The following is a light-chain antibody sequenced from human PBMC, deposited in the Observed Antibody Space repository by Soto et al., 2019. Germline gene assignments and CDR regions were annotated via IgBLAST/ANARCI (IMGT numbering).Light chain of an antibody. Sequence: IQLTQSPSSLSASVGDRVTITCRASQGISAFLAWYQQKPGTAPKLLIYAASTLQTGVPSRFSGSGSGPEFTLTISSLQPEDFATYYCQQLNSYPRTFGQGTKVEI. CDR2: AAS. J-gene: IGKJ1*01. CDR3: QQLNSYPRT. CDR1: QGISAF. V-gene: IGKV1-9*01.